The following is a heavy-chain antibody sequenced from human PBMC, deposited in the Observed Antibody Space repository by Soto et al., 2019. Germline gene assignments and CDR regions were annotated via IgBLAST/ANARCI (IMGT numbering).Heavy chain of an antibody. CDR1: GFAFDDHT. CDR2: ITWDGGIT. Sequence: GGSLRLSCAASGFAFDDHTMHWVRQPPGKGLEWVALITWDGGITYYADSVEGRFTISRDNTKNSLFLQLYSLKVEDTALYYCTKLNQPPDFWGQGTLVTVSS. J-gene: IGHJ4*02. V-gene: IGHV3-43*01. CDR3: TKLNQPPDF.